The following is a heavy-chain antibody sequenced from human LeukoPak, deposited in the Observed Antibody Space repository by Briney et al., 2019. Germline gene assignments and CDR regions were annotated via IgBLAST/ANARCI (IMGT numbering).Heavy chain of an antibody. Sequence: GGSLRLSCAASGFTFSSYWMSWVRQAPGKGLEWVANINQDGSEKYYVDSVKGRFTISRDNAKNSLYLQMNSLRAEDTAVYYCARDIRAYYDSSGYYNYYYYMDVWGKGTTVTVSS. J-gene: IGHJ6*03. CDR3: ARDIRAYYDSSGYYNYYYYMDV. D-gene: IGHD3-22*01. V-gene: IGHV3-7*01. CDR1: GFTFSSYW. CDR2: INQDGSEK.